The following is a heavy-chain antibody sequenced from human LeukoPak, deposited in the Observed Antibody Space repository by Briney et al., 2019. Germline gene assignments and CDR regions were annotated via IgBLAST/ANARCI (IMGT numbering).Heavy chain of an antibody. CDR1: GGSISSHY. CDR3: ASADGGNSDAFDI. V-gene: IGHV4-59*11. J-gene: IGHJ3*02. CDR2: IYYSGST. D-gene: IGHD4-23*01. Sequence: SETLSLTCTVSGGSISSHYWSWIRQPPGKGLEWIGYIYYSGSTNYNPSLKSRVTISVDTSKNQFSLKLSSVTAADTDVYYCASADGGNSDAFDIWGQGTMVTVSS.